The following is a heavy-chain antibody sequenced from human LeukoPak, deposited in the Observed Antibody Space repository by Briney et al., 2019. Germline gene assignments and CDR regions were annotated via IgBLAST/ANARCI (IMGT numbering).Heavy chain of an antibody. CDR3: ARGRDGYKY. CDR2: ISSRGKTV. CDR1: GFTFSDYY. V-gene: IGHV3-11*01. J-gene: IGHJ4*02. D-gene: IGHD5-24*01. Sequence: GGSLRLSCAASGFTFSDYYMSWIRQAPDKGLEWVSYISSRGKTVHYADSVKGRFTTSRDNAEMSLYLQMDSLRAEDTAIYFCARGRDGYKYWGPGTQVTVSS.